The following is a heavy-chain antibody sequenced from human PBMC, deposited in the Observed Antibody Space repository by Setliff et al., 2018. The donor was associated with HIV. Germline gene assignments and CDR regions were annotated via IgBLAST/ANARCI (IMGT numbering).Heavy chain of an antibody. CDR3: ARVRLYNTALDY. CDR2: VYSAGNT. J-gene: IGHJ4*02. Sequence: PGGSLRLSCGASGFTFSGFAMNWVRHAPGKGLEWVSVVYSAGNTYYADSVKGRFTISRDNAKNSLYLQMDSLRAEDTAVYYCARVRLYNTALDYWGQGTLVTAPQ. CDR1: GFTFSGFA. D-gene: IGHD3-3*01. V-gene: IGHV3-66*01.